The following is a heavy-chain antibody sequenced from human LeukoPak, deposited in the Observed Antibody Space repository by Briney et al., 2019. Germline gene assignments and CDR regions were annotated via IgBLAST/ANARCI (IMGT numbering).Heavy chain of an antibody. CDR2: IIPIFGTA. J-gene: IGHJ6*02. Sequence: VKVSCKASGGTFSSYAISWVRQAPGQGLEWMGGIIPIFGTANYAQKFQGRVTITADESTSTAYMELSSLRSEDTAVYYCAREGSQLAYCGGNCSYYYYGMDVWGQGTTVTVSS. V-gene: IGHV1-69*13. D-gene: IGHD2-21*02. CDR3: AREGSQLAYCGGNCSYYYYGMDV. CDR1: GGTFSSYA.